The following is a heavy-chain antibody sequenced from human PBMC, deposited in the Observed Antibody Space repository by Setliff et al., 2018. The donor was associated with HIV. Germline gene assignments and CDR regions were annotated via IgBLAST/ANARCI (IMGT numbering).Heavy chain of an antibody. CDR1: GFTFSDYC. J-gene: IGHJ4*02. CDR3: ARASYYYDSSGWVDY. V-gene: IGHV3-11*03. CDR2: ISSSSSYT. D-gene: IGHD3-22*01. Sequence: PGGSLRLSCAASGFTFSDYCMSWIRQAPGKGLEWVSYISSSSSYTNYADSVKGRFTISRDNAKNSLYLQMNSLRAEDTAVYYCARASYYYDSSGWVDYWGQGTLVTVS.